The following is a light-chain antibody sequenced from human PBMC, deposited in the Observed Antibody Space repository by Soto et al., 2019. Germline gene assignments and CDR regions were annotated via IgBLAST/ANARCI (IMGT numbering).Light chain of an antibody. CDR2: NAS. V-gene: IGKV1-5*01. Sequence: DIQLTQSPSSLSASVGDRFTITFRASQSISFYLAWYQKKPGKAPKVLIWNASTLQSGVPSRFSGSGSGTEFTLAISSLQPDDFATYYCQQYNSYPWTFGQGTKV. CDR1: QSISFY. J-gene: IGKJ1*01. CDR3: QQYNSYPWT.